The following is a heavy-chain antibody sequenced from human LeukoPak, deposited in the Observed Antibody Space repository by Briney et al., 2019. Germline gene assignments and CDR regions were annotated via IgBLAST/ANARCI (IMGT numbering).Heavy chain of an antibody. D-gene: IGHD4-17*01. J-gene: IGHJ4*02. Sequence: GASVKVSCKASGYTFTSYYMHWVRQAPGQGLEWMGIINPSGGSTSYAQKFQGRVTMTRDMSTSTVYMELSRLRSDDTAVYYCARGVTTWYFDYWGQGTLVTVSS. CDR2: INPSGGST. V-gene: IGHV1-46*01. CDR1: GYTFTSYY. CDR3: ARGVTTWYFDY.